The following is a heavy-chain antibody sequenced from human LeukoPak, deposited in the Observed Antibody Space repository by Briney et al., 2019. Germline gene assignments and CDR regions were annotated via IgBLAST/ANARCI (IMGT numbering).Heavy chain of an antibody. D-gene: IGHD1-1*01. CDR3: VADVPMLDPQLDY. J-gene: IGHJ4*02. CDR1: GFTFSHAW. CDR2: ITSYETT. Sequence: GGSLRLSCAASGFTFSHAWMNWVRQAPGKGPEWVGFITSYETTEFAAPVKGRFTLSRDNSVDPVYLQMSSLKTEDTAVYYCVADVPMLDPQLDYWGRGTLVTVSS. V-gene: IGHV3-15*01.